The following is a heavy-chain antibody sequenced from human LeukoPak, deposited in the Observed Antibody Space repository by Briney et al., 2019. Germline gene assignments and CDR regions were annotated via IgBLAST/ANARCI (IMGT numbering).Heavy chain of an antibody. CDR2: IIPIFVTA. CDR3: ERDVGWLIMQ. Sequence: VKLTLSSSGRTFRSSAISRVRQPPGQGLEWMGGIIPIFVTANNAHKLQGRVTITADESTSTAYMELSSLRSEDTAVYYCERDVGWLIMQGGQNTLVTVSS. CDR1: GRTFRSSA. J-gene: IGHJ1*01. D-gene: IGHD2-15*01. V-gene: IGHV1-69*13.